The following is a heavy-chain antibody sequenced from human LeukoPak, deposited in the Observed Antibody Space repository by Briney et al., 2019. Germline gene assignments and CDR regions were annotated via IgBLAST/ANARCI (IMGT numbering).Heavy chain of an antibody. D-gene: IGHD2/OR15-2a*01. CDR1: GGSFSGYY. CDR2: INHSGST. Sequence: SETLSLTCAVYGGSFSGYYWSWIRQPPGKGLEWIGEINHSGSTNYNPSLKSRVTISVDTSKNQFSLKLSSVTAADTAVYYCARRRINWYFDLWGRGTLVTVSS. V-gene: IGHV4-34*01. J-gene: IGHJ2*01. CDR3: ARRRINWYFDL.